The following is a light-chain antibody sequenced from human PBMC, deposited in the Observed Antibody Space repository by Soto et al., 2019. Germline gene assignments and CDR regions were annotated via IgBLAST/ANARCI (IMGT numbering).Light chain of an antibody. CDR1: SSDVGGYNY. J-gene: IGLJ2*01. CDR2: EVS. Sequence: QSALTQPPSASGSPGQSVTISCTGTSSDVGGYNYVSWYQQHPDKAPKLVIFEVSERPSGVPDRFSGSKSGNTASLTVSGLQAEDEADYYCSSYAGSNNYVVFGGGTKLTV. V-gene: IGLV2-8*01. CDR3: SSYAGSNNYVV.